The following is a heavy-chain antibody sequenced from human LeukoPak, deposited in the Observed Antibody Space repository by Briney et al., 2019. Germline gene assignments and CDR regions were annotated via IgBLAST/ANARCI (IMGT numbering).Heavy chain of an antibody. Sequence: GASVKVSCKASGGTFSSYAISWVRQAPGQGLEWMGRIIPILGIANYAQKFQGRVTITADKSTSTAYMELSSLRSEDTAVYYCARDRGGYSYGYRFDYWGQGTLVTVSS. CDR2: IIPILGIA. D-gene: IGHD5-18*01. CDR3: ARDRGGYSYGYRFDY. J-gene: IGHJ4*02. V-gene: IGHV1-69*04. CDR1: GGTFSSYA.